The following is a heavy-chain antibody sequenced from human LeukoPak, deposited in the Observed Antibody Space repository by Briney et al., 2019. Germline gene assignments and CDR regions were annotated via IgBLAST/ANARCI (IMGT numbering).Heavy chain of an antibody. V-gene: IGHV3-11*01. D-gene: IGHD4-17*01. Sequence: GGSLRLSCAASGFTFSDYYMSWIRQAPGKGLEWVSYISSSGSTIYYADSVKGRFTIPRDNAKNSLYLQMNSLRAEDTAVYYCARDYDYGDNWVDYWGQGTLVTVSS. CDR1: GFTFSDYY. J-gene: IGHJ4*02. CDR3: ARDYDYGDNWVDY. CDR2: ISSSGSTI.